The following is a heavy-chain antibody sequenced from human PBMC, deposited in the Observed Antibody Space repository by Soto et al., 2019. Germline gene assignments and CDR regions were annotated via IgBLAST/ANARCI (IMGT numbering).Heavy chain of an antibody. J-gene: IGHJ6*02. V-gene: IGHV5-51*03. Sequence: GGVLKVFCEASWNHFFKLLVGLGGPVPGKSLEWMGIIFPGTSNTRYSPSFQGQVTISVDKSISTAYLQWSSLKASDTAMYYCARRYCTNSTNCPVGYGLDVWGQGTTVTVSS. CDR3: ARRYCTNSTNCPVGYGLDV. CDR1: NHFFKLL. CDR2: IFPGTSNT. D-gene: IGHD2-8*01.